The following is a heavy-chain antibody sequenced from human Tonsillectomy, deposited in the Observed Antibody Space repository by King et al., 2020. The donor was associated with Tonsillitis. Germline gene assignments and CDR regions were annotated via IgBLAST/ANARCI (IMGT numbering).Heavy chain of an antibody. D-gene: IGHD3-3*01. CDR2: ISSSSSTI. CDR1: GFTFSSYS. CDR3: ARDTREDDFWSGYVYFDY. V-gene: IGHV3-48*01. J-gene: IGHJ4*02. Sequence: VQLVESGGGLVQPGGSLRLSCAASGFTFSSYSMNWVRQAPGKGLEWVSYISSSSSTIYYADSVKGRFTISRDNAKNSLYLKMNRLRAEDTAVYYCARDTREDDFWSGYVYFDYWGQGTLVTVSS.